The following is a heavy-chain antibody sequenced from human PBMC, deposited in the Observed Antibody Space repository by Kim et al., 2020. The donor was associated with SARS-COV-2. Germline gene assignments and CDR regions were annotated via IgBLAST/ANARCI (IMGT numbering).Heavy chain of an antibody. J-gene: IGHJ4*02. CDR1: GFTFSSYW. CDR2: IKEDGSKK. CDR3: LNWPAGDY. V-gene: IGHV3-7*01. Sequence: GGSLRLSCAASGFTFSSYWMTWVRQGLGKGLEWVANIKEDGSKKYYMDSVKGRFTISRDNSKNSLYLQMNSLRADDTAVYYCLNWPAGDYCGEGTLITVS. D-gene: IGHD1-1*01.